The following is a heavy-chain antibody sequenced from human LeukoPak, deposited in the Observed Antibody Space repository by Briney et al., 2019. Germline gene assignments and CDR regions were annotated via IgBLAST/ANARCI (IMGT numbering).Heavy chain of an antibody. J-gene: IGHJ6*03. D-gene: IGHD6-6*01. CDR3: ARYYSSSSRAGAPYYYYYYMDV. Sequence: PSETLPLTCTVSGGSISSYYWSWIRQPPGKGLEWIGYIYTSGSTNYNPSLKSRVTISVDTSKNQFSLKLSSVTAADTAVYYCARYYSSSSRAGAPYYYYYYMDVWGKGTTVTVSS. V-gene: IGHV4-4*09. CDR2: IYTSGST. CDR1: GGSISSYY.